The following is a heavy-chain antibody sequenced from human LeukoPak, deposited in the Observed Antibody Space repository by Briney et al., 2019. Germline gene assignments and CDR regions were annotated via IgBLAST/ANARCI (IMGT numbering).Heavy chain of an antibody. J-gene: IGHJ3*02. CDR1: GFTFSSYA. CDR3: AKDLRIGRLPAATCAFDI. CDR2: ISGSGGST. D-gene: IGHD2-2*01. V-gene: IGHV3-23*01. Sequence: PGGSLRLSCAASGFTFSSYAMSWVRQAPGKGLEWVSAISGSGGSTYYADSVKGRFTISRDNSKNTLYLQMNSLRAEDTAVYYCAKDLRIGRLPAATCAFDIWGQGTMVTVSS.